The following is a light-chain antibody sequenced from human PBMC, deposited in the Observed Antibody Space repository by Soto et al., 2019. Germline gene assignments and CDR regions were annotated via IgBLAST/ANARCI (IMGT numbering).Light chain of an antibody. V-gene: IGKV2-28*01. J-gene: IGKJ2*01. CDR2: LGS. Sequence: DLVMTQSPLSLPVTPGEPASISCRSSQSLLHINGYSYLDWYLQKPGQSPQLLIYLGSNRASGVPDRFSGSGSGTDFTLKISRVEAEDVGVYYCMQALQTPPSFGQGTKLEIK. CDR3: MQALQTPPS. CDR1: QSLLHINGYSY.